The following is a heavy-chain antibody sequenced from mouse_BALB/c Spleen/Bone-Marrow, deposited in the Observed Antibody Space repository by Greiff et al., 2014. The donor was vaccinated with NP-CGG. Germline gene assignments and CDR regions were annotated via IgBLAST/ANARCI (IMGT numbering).Heavy chain of an antibody. V-gene: IGHV1-69*01. Sequence: QVQLKESGAELGMPGASVKMSCKASGYTFTDNWIYWVKQRPGQGLEWIGAIDTSDSYTNYNQKFMGKASLTVDASSSTAYMQVSSLTSDDSVVYYCARGGHDFSFDYWGQGTSATVSS. J-gene: IGHJ4*01. CDR3: ARGGHDFSFDY. D-gene: IGHD2-4*01. CDR2: IDTSDSYT. CDR1: GYTFTDNW.